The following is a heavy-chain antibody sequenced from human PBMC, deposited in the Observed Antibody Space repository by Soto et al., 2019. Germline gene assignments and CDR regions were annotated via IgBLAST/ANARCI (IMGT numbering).Heavy chain of an antibody. CDR3: ARGTTLAIFDYGMDV. Sequence: AGSLRLSCAASGFTFTSYAMHWVRQAPGKGLEWVAVISNDGSNYYYADSVRGRFTISRDNTKNTLFLQMSSLRGEDSGVYYCARGTTLAIFDYGMDVWGQETTVTVSS. CDR1: GFTFTSYA. J-gene: IGHJ6*02. V-gene: IGHV3-30-3*01. CDR2: ISNDGSNY. D-gene: IGHD3-3*01.